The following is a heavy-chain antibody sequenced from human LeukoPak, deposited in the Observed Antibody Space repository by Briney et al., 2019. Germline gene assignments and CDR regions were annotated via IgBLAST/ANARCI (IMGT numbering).Heavy chain of an antibody. CDR1: GESIRSGSYY. CDR3: ARRSIYDGSAAYYKPFEY. Sequence: PSETLSLTCAVSGESIRSGSYYWSWIRQPPGKGLEWIGEINQSGSTTYNPSLKSRVTVSVDTSKNQFSLKLNSVTAADTAMFYCARRSIYDGSAAYYKPFEYWGQGTLVTVSS. D-gene: IGHD3-10*01. V-gene: IGHV4-34*01. J-gene: IGHJ4*02. CDR2: INQSGST.